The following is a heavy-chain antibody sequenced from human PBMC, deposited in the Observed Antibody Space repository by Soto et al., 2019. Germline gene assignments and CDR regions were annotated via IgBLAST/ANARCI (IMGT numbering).Heavy chain of an antibody. CDR1: GYTFTSYY. V-gene: IGHV1-46*01. CDR3: ARGGHCSVGICYREGAFDI. Sequence: GASVKVSCKASGYTFTSYYMHWVRQAPGQGLEWMGIINPSGGSTSYAQKFQGRVTMTRDTSTSTAYMELSSLRSEDTAVYYCARGGHCSVGICYREGAFDIWGQGTMVTGS. J-gene: IGHJ3*02. CDR2: INPSGGST. D-gene: IGHD2-15*01.